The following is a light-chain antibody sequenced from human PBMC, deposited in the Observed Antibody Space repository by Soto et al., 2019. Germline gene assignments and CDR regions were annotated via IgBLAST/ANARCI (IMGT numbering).Light chain of an antibody. CDR2: EGS. CDR1: SXDVGSYNL. Sequence: QSVLTQPVSVSGSPGQSITICCTGTSXDVGSYNLVSWYQQHPGKAPKLMIYEGSKRPSGVSNRFSGSKSGNTASLTISGLQAEDEADYYCCSYAGSSSWVFGTGTKVTVL. J-gene: IGLJ1*01. V-gene: IGLV2-23*01. CDR3: CSYAGSSSWV.